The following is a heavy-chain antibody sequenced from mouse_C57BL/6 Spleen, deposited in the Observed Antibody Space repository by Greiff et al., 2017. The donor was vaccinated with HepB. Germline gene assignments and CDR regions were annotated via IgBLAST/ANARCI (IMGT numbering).Heavy chain of an antibody. CDR3: ARGYDGYYNYAMDY. Sequence: DVMLVESGGGLVQSGRSLRLSCATSGFTFSDFYMEWVRQAPGKGLEWIAASRNKANDYTTEYSASVKGRFIVSRDTSQSILYLQMNALRAEDTAIYYCARGYDGYYNYAMDYWGQGTSVTVSS. CDR2: SRNKANDYTT. CDR1: GFTFSDFY. V-gene: IGHV7-1*01. D-gene: IGHD2-3*01. J-gene: IGHJ4*01.